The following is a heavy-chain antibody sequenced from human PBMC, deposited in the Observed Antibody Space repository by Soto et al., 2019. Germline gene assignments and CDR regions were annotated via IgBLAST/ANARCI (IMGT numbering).Heavy chain of an antibody. J-gene: IGHJ6*03. Sequence: EVQLLESGGGLVQPGGSLRLSCAASGFTFSSYAMSWVRQAPGKGLEWVSAISGSGGSTYYADSVKGRFTISRDNSKNTLYLQMNSLRAEDTAVYYCAKVYRMYSIYYYYYMDVWGKGTTVTVSS. V-gene: IGHV3-23*01. D-gene: IGHD6-13*01. CDR3: AKVYRMYSIYYYYYMDV. CDR1: GFTFSSYA. CDR2: ISGSGGST.